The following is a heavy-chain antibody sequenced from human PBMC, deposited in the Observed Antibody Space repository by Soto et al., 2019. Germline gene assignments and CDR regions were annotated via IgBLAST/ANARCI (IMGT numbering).Heavy chain of an antibody. V-gene: IGHV4-59*01. D-gene: IGHD3-10*01. CDR2: IYYSGTT. CDR3: ARESYYGSGATVVAY. CDR1: GGSISGYY. Sequence: QVQLQESGPGLVRPSETLSLTCTVSGGSISGYYWSWIRQPPGKGLEWIGYIYYSGTTSYNPSLSGPSTLSVDTSQNQVSLKVNSVTAADTAVYYCARESYYGSGATVVAYWGQGTLVTVSS. J-gene: IGHJ4*02.